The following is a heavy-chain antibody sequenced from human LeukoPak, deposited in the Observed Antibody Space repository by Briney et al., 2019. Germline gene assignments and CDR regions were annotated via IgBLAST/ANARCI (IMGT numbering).Heavy chain of an antibody. D-gene: IGHD6-13*01. V-gene: IGHV3-23*01. CDR2: ISANGGST. CDR1: GFTFSSSV. J-gene: IGHJ5*02. CDR3: ARDREQQLVLNWFDP. Sequence: PGGSLRLSCAASGFTFSSSVMIWVRQAPGKGLEWVSGISANGGSTYYADSVKGRFTISRDNSKNTLYLQMNSLRAEDTAVYYCARDREQQLVLNWFDPWGQGTLVTVSS.